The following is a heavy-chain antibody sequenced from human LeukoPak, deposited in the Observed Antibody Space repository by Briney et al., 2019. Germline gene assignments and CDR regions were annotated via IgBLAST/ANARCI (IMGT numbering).Heavy chain of an antibody. CDR2: ISYDGSNK. CDR3: AKAGGCSGGSCYSDAFDI. D-gene: IGHD2-15*01. J-gene: IGHJ3*02. Sequence: GGSLRLSCAASGFTFSSYAMHWVRQAPGKGLEWVAVISYDGSNKYYADSVKGRFTISRDNSKNTLYLQMNSLRAEDTAVYYCAKAGGCSGGSCYSDAFDIWGQRTMVTVSS. V-gene: IGHV3-30*04. CDR1: GFTFSSYA.